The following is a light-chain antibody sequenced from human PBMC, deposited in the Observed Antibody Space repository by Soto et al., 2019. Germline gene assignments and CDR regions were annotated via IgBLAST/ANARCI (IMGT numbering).Light chain of an antibody. J-gene: IGLJ1*01. V-gene: IGLV2-14*03. CDR2: DVT. CDR1: SSDVGGYNY. CDR3: SSYRRGSTYV. Sequence: QSVLTQPASVSGSPGLSITVSCTGTSSDVGGYNYVSWYQQHPGKAPRLMIYDVTNRPSGVSDRFSGSKSGNTASLTISGLQAEDEADYYCSSYRRGSTYVFGTGTKVTVL.